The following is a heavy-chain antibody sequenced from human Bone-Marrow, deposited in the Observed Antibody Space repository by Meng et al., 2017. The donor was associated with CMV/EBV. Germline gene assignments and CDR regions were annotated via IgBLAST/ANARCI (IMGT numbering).Heavy chain of an antibody. CDR3: ARGAANYDFWSGYYSGAYYFDY. Sequence: SETLSLTFPVSGGSISSSRYSWGWIRQPPGKGLEWIGSIYYSGSTYYNPSLKSRVTISVDTSKSQFSLKLISVTAADTAVYYCARGAANYDFWSGYYSGAYYFDYWGQGTLVTVSS. J-gene: IGHJ4*02. CDR1: GGSISSSRYS. CDR2: IYYSGST. V-gene: IGHV4-39*07. D-gene: IGHD3-3*01.